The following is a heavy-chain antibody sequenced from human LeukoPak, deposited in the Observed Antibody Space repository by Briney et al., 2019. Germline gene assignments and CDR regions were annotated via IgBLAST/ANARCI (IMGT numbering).Heavy chain of an antibody. CDR2: INHSGST. CDR1: GGSISSSSYY. V-gene: IGHV4-39*07. D-gene: IGHD4-17*01. J-gene: IGHJ3*02. CDR3: ARNYGFNAFDI. Sequence: SETLSLTCTVSGGSISSSSYYWGWIRQPPGKGLEWIGEINHSGSTNYNPSLKSRVTISVDTSKNQFSLKLSSVTAADTAVYYCARNYGFNAFDIWGQGTMVTVSS.